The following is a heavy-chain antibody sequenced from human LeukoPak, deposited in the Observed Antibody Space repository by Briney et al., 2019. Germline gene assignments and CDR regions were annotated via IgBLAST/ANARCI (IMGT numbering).Heavy chain of an antibody. CDR2: IHPDDSDT. V-gene: IGHV5-51*01. CDR1: GFSSTTYW. D-gene: IGHD4-11*01. J-gene: IGHJ3*01. CDR3: ARPLFSSNYRAFDL. Sequence: GESLTISCKVSGFSSTTYWIAWVRQMPGKGLELMGVIHPDDSDTTYSPSLQGQVSISADKSINTAYLQWSSLEASDTAMYYCARPLFSSNYRAFDLWGQGTLVTVSS.